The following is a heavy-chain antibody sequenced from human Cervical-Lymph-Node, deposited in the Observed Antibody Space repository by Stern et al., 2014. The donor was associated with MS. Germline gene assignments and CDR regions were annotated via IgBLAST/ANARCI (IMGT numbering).Heavy chain of an antibody. CDR3: ARAAGARGYSYGSPFDY. V-gene: IGHV1-69*06. CDR2: IIPIFGTA. D-gene: IGHD5-18*01. J-gene: IGHJ4*02. Sequence: QVQLVESGAEVKKPGSSVKVSCKASGGTFSSYAISWVRQAPGQGLEWMGGIIPIFGTANYAQKFQGRVTITADKSTSTAYMELSSLRSEDTAVYYCARAAGARGYSYGSPFDYWGQGTLVTVSS. CDR1: GGTFSSYA.